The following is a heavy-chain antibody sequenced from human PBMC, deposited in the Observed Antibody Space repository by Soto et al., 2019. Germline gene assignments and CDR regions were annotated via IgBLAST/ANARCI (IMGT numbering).Heavy chain of an antibody. J-gene: IGHJ3*02. CDR2: IYYSGST. Sequence: PSETLSLTCTVSGGSISSYYWSWIRQPPGKGLEWIGDIYYSGSTNYNPSLKSRVTISVDTSKNQFSLKLSSVTAADTAVYYCARPVVMTAHDAFDIWGQGTMVTVSS. CDR1: GGSISSYY. CDR3: ARPVVMTAHDAFDI. V-gene: IGHV4-59*01. D-gene: IGHD2-21*02.